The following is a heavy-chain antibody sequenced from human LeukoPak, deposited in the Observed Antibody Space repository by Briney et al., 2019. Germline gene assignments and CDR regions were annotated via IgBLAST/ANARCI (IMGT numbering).Heavy chain of an antibody. V-gene: IGHV3-30*18. CDR3: AKSRGAGTYYYYGMDV. CDR2: ISYDGSNK. D-gene: IGHD1-1*01. J-gene: IGHJ6*02. Sequence: GGSLRLSCAASGFTFSSYGMHWVRQAPGKGLEWVAVISYDGSNKYYADSVKGRFTISRDNSKNTLYLQMNSLRAEDTAVYYCAKSRGAGTYYYYGMDVWAKGPRSPSP. CDR1: GFTFSSYG.